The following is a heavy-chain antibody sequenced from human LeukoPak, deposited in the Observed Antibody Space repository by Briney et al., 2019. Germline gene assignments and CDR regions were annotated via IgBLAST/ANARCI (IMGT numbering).Heavy chain of an antibody. J-gene: IGHJ6*03. D-gene: IGHD3-3*01. CDR2: ISDYNGNT. Sequence: ASVKVSCKASGYTFISYGISWVRQAPGQGLEWMGWISDYNGNTIYAQKFQGRVTITTDESTSTAYMELSSLRSEDTAVYYCAIRENYYYYMDVWGKGTTVTVSS. V-gene: IGHV1-18*01. CDR1: GYTFISYG. CDR3: AIRENYYYYMDV.